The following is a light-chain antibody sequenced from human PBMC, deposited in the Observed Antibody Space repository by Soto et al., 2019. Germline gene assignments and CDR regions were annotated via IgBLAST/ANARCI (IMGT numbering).Light chain of an antibody. CDR1: QSISTW. J-gene: IGKJ1*01. CDR2: DAS. CDR3: QQYYTYPWT. Sequence: DIQMTQSPSTLSASVGDRVTITCRASQSISTWLAWYQQKPGNAPKLLIFDASNLESGVPSRFSGSGSGTDFTLTIGCLQSEDFATYYCQQYYTYPWTFGQGTNVEIK. V-gene: IGKV1-5*01.